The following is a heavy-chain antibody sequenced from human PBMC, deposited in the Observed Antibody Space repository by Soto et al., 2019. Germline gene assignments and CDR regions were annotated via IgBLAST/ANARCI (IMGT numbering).Heavy chain of an antibody. CDR1: GYTFTSYG. CDR3: ATDEYSSSGYYGMDV. V-gene: IGHV1-24*01. J-gene: IGHJ6*02. D-gene: IGHD6-6*01. Sequence: ASVKVSGKXSGYTFTSYGISWVRQAPGQGLEWMGGFDPEDGETIYAQKFQGRVTMTEDTSTDTAYMELSSLRSEDTAVYYCATDEYSSSGYYGMDVWGQGTTVTVSS. CDR2: FDPEDGET.